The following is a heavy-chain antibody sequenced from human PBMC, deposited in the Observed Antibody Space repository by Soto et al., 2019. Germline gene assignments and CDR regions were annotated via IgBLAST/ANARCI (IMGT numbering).Heavy chain of an antibody. CDR2: IKPDESEK. J-gene: IGHJ5*02. CDR3: VRGGSNYAS. Sequence: AGGSLRLSCTASGFTFSDSWMTWVRQAPGKGLEWVARIKPDESEKKYADSVKGRFSISRDNAKNSMYLQMDSLRGEDTAVYYCVRGGSNYASWGQGTLVTVSS. D-gene: IGHD4-4*01. CDR1: GFTFSDSW. V-gene: IGHV3-7*01.